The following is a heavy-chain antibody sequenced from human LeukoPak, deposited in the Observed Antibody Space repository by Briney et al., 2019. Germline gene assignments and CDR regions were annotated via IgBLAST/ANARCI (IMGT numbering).Heavy chain of an antibody. Sequence: ASVKVSCKASGYTFTSYGISWVRQAPGQGLEWMGWISAYNDNTNYAQKLQGRVTMTTDTSTSTAYMELRSLRSDDTAVYYCARDGQIAAAGKSREIGTNYNWFDPWGQGTLVTVSS. D-gene: IGHD6-13*01. J-gene: IGHJ5*02. CDR2: ISAYNDNT. CDR3: ARDGQIAAAGKSREIGTNYNWFDP. V-gene: IGHV1-18*01. CDR1: GYTFTSYG.